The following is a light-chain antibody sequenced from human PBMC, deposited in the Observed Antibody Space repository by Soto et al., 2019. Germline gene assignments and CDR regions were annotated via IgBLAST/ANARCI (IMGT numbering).Light chain of an antibody. CDR3: QQYKSWRT. CDR1: QSIDSK. J-gene: IGKJ1*01. Sequence: IVMTQSPATLSVSPGERATLSCRAGQSIDSKLAWYQQRPGQAPRLLIYAASTRATGIPARFSGSGSGTEFTLTISGLPSEDFGVYYCQQYKSWRTFGQGTNVEIK. V-gene: IGKV3-15*01. CDR2: AAS.